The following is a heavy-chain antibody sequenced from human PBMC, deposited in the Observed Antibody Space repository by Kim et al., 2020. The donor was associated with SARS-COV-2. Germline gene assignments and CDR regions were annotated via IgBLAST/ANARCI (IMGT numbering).Heavy chain of an antibody. CDR3: ARDWLLYALYYYYGMDV. J-gene: IGHJ6*02. Sequence: GGSLRLSCAASGFTFSSYAMHWVRQAPGKGLEWVAVISYDGSNKYYADSVKGRFTISRDNSKNTLYLQMNSLRAEDTAVYYCARDWLLYALYYYYGMDVWGQGTTVTVSS. CDR1: GFTFSSYA. CDR2: ISYDGSNK. V-gene: IGHV3-30*04. D-gene: IGHD3-3*01.